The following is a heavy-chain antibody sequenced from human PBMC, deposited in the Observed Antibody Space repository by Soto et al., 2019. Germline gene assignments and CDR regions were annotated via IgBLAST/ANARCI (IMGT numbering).Heavy chain of an antibody. J-gene: IGHJ4*02. V-gene: IGHV4-39*01. CDR3: VRNPKGGNSIHDY. D-gene: IGHD2-21*02. CDR2: IYYSGST. CDR1: GGSISSSSYY. Sequence: PSETLSLTCTVSGGSISSSSYYWGWIRQPPGKGLEWIGSIYYSGSTYYNPSLKSRVTISVDTSKNQFSLKLSSVTAADTAVYYWVRNPKGGNSIHDYWGQGNLVTVSS.